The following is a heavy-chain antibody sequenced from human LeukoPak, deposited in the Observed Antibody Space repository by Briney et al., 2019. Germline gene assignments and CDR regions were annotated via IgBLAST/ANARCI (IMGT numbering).Heavy chain of an antibody. CDR3: AKAEGYDILTGLDY. CDR2: IGASGGST. J-gene: IGHJ4*02. V-gene: IGHV3-23*01. CDR1: GLSFSSYA. D-gene: IGHD3-9*01. Sequence: GGSLRLSCATSGLSFSSYAMSWIRQAPGKGLEWVSGIGASGGSTYYADSVKGRFTISRDNSKNTLYLQMNSLRTEDTAVYYCAKAEGYDILTGLDYWGQGTLVTVSS.